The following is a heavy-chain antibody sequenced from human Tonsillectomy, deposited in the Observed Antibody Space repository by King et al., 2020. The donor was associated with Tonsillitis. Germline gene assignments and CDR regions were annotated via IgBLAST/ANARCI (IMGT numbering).Heavy chain of an antibody. V-gene: IGHV4-4*02. Sequence: VQLQESGPGLVKPSGTLSLTCSVSGGSISHANWWSWVRQPPGKGLEWIGEISPSGDTNYNSSLKSRVTISPDKSKNQFSLNLTSVTAADTAVYYCARVAYIFVLDYWGQGTLVIVSS. J-gene: IGHJ4*02. CDR2: ISPSGDT. CDR1: GGSISHANW. D-gene: IGHD3-3*02. CDR3: ARVAYIFVLDY.